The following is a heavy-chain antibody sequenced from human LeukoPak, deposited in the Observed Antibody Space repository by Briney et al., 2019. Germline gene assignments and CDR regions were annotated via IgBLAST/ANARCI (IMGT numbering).Heavy chain of an antibody. J-gene: IGHJ6*03. V-gene: IGHV4-61*02. CDR2: IYTSGST. CDR3: ARFDSSSPLTYYYYMDV. Sequence: SETLSLTCTVSGGSISSGSYYWSWIRQPAGKGLEWIGRIYTSGSTNYNPSLKSRVTISVDTSKNQFSLKLSSVTAADTAVYYCARFDSSSPLTYYYYMDVWGKGTTVTVSS. D-gene: IGHD6-6*01. CDR1: GGSISSGSYY.